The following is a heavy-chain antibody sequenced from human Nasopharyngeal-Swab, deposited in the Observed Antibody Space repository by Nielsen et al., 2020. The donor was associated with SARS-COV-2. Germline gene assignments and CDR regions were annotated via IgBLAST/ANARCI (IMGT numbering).Heavy chain of an antibody. V-gene: IGHV2-5*02. D-gene: IGHD6-6*01. CDR1: GFSLSTTGVG. CDR2: VYWDDDK. CDR3: ARAYSSSFYFDY. Sequence: SGPTLVKPTQTLTLTCTFSGFSLSTTGVGMGWIRQPPGKALEWLALVYWDDDKRYSPSLKNRLTITKDTSKNQVILTVANMDPVDTATYYCARAYSSSFYFDYWGQGTLVTVSS. J-gene: IGHJ4*02.